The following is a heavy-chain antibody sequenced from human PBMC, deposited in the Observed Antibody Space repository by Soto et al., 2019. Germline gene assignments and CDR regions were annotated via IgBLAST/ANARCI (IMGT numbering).Heavy chain of an antibody. CDR1: GGSISSYY. Sequence: PSETLSLTCTVSGGSISSYYWSWIRQPPGKGLEWIGYIYYSGSTNYNPSLKSRVTISVDTSKNQFSLKLSSVTAADTAVYYCERLHGGTLDYWFQGTLVTVYS. D-gene: IGHD1-26*01. J-gene: IGHJ4*02. V-gene: IGHV4-59*08. CDR2: IYYSGST. CDR3: ERLHGGTLDY.